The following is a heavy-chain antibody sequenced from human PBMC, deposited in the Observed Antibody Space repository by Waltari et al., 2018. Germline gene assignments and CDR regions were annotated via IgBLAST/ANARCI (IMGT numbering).Heavy chain of an antibody. J-gene: IGHJ5*02. Sequence: EGQAVESGGGLVQAGGSLRTPCAAPGFTFSRYAMSWGRQAPGKGLEWVSVIYSGGSTYYADSVKGRFTISRDNSKNTLYLQMNSLRAEDTAVYYCAKGIAVAGNWFDPWGQGTLVTVSS. D-gene: IGHD6-19*01. V-gene: IGHV3-23*03. CDR2: IYSGGST. CDR1: GFTFSRYA. CDR3: AKGIAVAGNWFDP.